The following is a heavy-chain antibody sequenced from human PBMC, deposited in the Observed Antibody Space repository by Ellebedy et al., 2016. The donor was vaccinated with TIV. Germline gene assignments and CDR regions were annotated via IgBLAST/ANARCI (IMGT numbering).Heavy chain of an antibody. CDR2: INRSGST. CDR1: GGSLSGYY. V-gene: IGHV4-34*01. J-gene: IGHJ4*02. CDR3: ARRPYCSTTTCYGLDY. Sequence: GSLRLXXAVYGGSLSGYYWSWVRQPPGKGLEWIGEINRSGSTNHNPSLKSRVTISVDTSKNQFSLKLRSVTAADTAVYFCARRPYCSTTTCYGLDYWGQGTLVTVSS. D-gene: IGHD2-2*01.